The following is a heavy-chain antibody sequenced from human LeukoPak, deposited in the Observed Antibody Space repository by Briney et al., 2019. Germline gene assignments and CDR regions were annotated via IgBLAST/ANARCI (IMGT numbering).Heavy chain of an antibody. Sequence: GGSLRLSCAASGFTLSSYEMNGVRQAPGKGVEWFSYISCTHSTIYYAHSVKGLFTISRDNAKNSLYLQMNSLRAEDTAVYYCAREVPTGQAFDIWGQGTMVTVSS. V-gene: IGHV3-48*03. CDR1: GFTLSSYE. CDR3: AREVPTGQAFDI. D-gene: IGHD4-17*01. CDR2: ISCTHSTI. J-gene: IGHJ3*02.